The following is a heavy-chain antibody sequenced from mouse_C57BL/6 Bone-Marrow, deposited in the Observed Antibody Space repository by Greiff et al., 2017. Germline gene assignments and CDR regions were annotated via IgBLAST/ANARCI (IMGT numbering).Heavy chain of an antibody. Sequence: EVQGVESGGGLVQPGGSMKLSCAASGFTFSDAWMDWVRQSPEKGLELVAEIRNKANNHATYYAESVKGRFTISRDDSKSSVYLQMNSLRAEDTGIYYCTRHYSNLYARDYWGQGTSVTVSS. D-gene: IGHD2-5*01. CDR2: IRNKANNHAT. V-gene: IGHV6-6*01. CDR1: GFTFSDAW. CDR3: TRHYSNLYARDY. J-gene: IGHJ4*01.